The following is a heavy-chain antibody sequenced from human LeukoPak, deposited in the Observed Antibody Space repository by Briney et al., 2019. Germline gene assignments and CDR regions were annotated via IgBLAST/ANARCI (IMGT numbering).Heavy chain of an antibody. J-gene: IGHJ3*02. CDR2: IYSGGST. V-gene: IGHV3-53*04. Sequence: GGSLRLSCAASGFTVSSNYMSWVRQAPGKGLEWVSVIYSGGSTYYADSVKGRFTFSRHNSKNTLYLQMNSLRPEDTAVYYCARGSVLDAFDIWGQGSMVTVSS. CDR1: GFTVSSNY. CDR3: ARGSVLDAFDI.